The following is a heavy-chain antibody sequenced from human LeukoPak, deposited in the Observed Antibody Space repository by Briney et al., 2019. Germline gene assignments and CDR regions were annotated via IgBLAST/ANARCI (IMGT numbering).Heavy chain of an antibody. D-gene: IGHD6-13*01. CDR1: GFTFSNYA. CDR2: ISASGTST. Sequence: GGSLRVSCAASGFTFSNYAMSWVRQAPGKGLEWVSAISASGTSTYYADSVKGRFTISRDNSKNTLYLQMNSLRAEDTAVYYCAKFITAAGTNYYYMDVWGKGTTVTVSS. J-gene: IGHJ6*03. CDR3: AKFITAAGTNYYYMDV. V-gene: IGHV3-23*01.